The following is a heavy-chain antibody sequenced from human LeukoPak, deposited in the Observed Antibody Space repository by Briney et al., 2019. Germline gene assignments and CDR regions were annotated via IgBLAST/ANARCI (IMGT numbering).Heavy chain of an antibody. J-gene: IGHJ6*02. V-gene: IGHV1-69*04. CDR1: GGTFSSYA. CDR3: ARSIHCTNGVCFGYYYYYGMDV. Sequence: SVRVSCKASGGTFSSYAISWVRQAPGQGLEWMGRIIPILGIANYAQKFQGRVTITADKSTSTAYMELSSLRSEDTAVYYCARSIHCTNGVCFGYYYYYGMDVWGQGTTVTVSS. D-gene: IGHD2-8*01. CDR2: IIPILGIA.